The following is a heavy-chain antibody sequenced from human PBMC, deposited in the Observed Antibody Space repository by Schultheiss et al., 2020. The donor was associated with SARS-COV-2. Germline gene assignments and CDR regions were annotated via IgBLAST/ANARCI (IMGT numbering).Heavy chain of an antibody. D-gene: IGHD2-15*01. Sequence: GESLKISCAASGFTFSSYAMSWVRQAPGKGLEWVSAISGSGGSTYYADSVKGRFTISRDNSKNTLYLQMNSLRAEDTAVYYCAKGEACGSGGSCYWDYWGQGTLVTVSS. CDR3: AKGEACGSGGSCYWDY. V-gene: IGHV3-23*01. CDR1: GFTFSSYA. J-gene: IGHJ4*02. CDR2: ISGSGGST.